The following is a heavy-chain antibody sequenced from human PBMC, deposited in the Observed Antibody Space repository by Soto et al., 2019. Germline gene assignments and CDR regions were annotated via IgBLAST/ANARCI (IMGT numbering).Heavy chain of an antibody. CDR1: VFTFSDYY. J-gene: IGHJ5*02. Sequence: GGSLRLSCAASVFTFSDYYMSLIRQSPGKGLEWVSYISSSGSTIYYADSVKGRLTISRDNAKNSLYLQMNSLRAEDTAVYYCARDPPHCSGGSCYSRGHNWFEPWGQGTLVTVSS. CDR3: ARDPPHCSGGSCYSRGHNWFEP. V-gene: IGHV3-11*01. D-gene: IGHD2-15*01. CDR2: ISSSGSTI.